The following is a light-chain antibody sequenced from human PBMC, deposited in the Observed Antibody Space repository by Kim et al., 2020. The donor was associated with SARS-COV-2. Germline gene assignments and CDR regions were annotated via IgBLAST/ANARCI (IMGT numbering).Light chain of an antibody. J-gene: IGLJ2*01. CDR2: EVS. CDR3: SSYAGSYNLV. CDR1: TRALGVYLY. V-gene: IGLV2-8*01. Sequence: SAPLSYPGPTRALGVYLYISWHHPHPGKAPHLMFSEVSLRPSGVPVRFCGSRSGNTASLTVSGLQAADEADYYCSSYAGSYNLVFGGGTQLTVL.